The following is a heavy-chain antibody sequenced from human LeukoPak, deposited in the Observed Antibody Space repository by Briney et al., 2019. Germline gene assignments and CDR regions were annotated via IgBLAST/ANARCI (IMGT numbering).Heavy chain of an antibody. J-gene: IGHJ6*02. CDR1: GYTFTGYY. CDR2: INPNSGGT. D-gene: IGHD2-2*01. CDR3: ARGHPYQLLHVGYYYGMDV. V-gene: IGHV1-2*06. Sequence: ASVKVSCKASGYTFTGYYMHWVRQAPGQGLEWVGRINPNSGGTNYAQKFQGRVTMTRDTSISTAYMELSRLRSDDTAVYYCARGHPYQLLHVGYYYGMDVWGQGTTVTVSS.